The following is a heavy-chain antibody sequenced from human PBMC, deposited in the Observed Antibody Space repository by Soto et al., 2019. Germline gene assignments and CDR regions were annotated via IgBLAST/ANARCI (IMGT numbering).Heavy chain of an antibody. Sequence: SVKVSCKASGFTFTSSAMQWVRQARGQRLEWIGWIVVGSGNTNYAQKFQERVTITRDMSTSTAYMELSSLRSEDTAVYYCAAGGVDIVATDDAFDIWGQGTMVTVSS. CDR2: IVVGSGNT. V-gene: IGHV1-58*02. CDR1: GFTFTSSA. D-gene: IGHD5-12*01. CDR3: AAGGVDIVATDDAFDI. J-gene: IGHJ3*02.